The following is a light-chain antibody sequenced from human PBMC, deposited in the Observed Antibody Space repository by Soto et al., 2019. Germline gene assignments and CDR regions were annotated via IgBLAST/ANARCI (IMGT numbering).Light chain of an antibody. CDR1: SSDVGGYNY. CDR3: SSYTSSSPLV. Sequence: QSALTQPASVSGSPGQSITISCTGTSSDVGGYNYVSWYQQHPGKAPKLMIYEVSYRPSGVSNRFPGSKSGNTASLTISGLQAEDEADYYCSSYTSSSPLVLGTGTKVTVL. CDR2: EVS. V-gene: IGLV2-14*01. J-gene: IGLJ1*01.